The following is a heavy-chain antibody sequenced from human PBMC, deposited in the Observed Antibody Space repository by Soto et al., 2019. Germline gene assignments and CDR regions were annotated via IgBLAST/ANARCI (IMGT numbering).Heavy chain of an antibody. D-gene: IGHD2-2*01. V-gene: IGHV1-69*01. CDR3: ARSQGSSTSLEIYYYYYYGMDV. J-gene: IGHJ6*02. Sequence: QVQLVQSGAEVKKPGSSVKVSCKASGGTLSSYAISWVRQAPGQGLEWMGGIIPIPGTANYAQQFQGRVTITADESTSTAYMELSSLRSEDTAVYYCARSQGSSTSLEIYYYYYYGMDVWGQGTTVTVSS. CDR2: IIPIPGTA. CDR1: GGTLSSYA.